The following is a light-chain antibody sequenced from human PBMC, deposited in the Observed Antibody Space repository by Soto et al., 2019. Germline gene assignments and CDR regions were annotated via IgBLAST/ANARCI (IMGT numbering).Light chain of an antibody. J-gene: IGKJ1*01. CDR1: QGINTF. Sequence: IQLTQSPSSLSASVGDRVTITCRASQGINTFLAWYQQKPGKAPKLLIYAASTLQSGVPSRFSGSGSGTDFTLTISSLQAEDVAVYYCQQYYTTPWTFGQGAKVDIK. CDR3: QQYYTTPWT. V-gene: IGKV1-9*01. CDR2: AAS.